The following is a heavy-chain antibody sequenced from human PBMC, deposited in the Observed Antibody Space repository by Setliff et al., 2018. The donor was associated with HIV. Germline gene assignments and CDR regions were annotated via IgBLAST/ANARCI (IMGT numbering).Heavy chain of an antibody. D-gene: IGHD6-19*01. CDR3: ARDLYSSGWPNWFDP. CDR1: GYSFARYG. J-gene: IGHJ5*02. CDR2: ISGLNGNT. V-gene: IGHV1-18*01. Sequence: ASVKVSCKASGYSFARYGLSWVRQAPGQGLEWMGWISGLNGNTKYAQKLQGRVTMTTDTSTSTAYMELRSLRSDDTAVYYCARDLYSSGWPNWFDPWGQGTLVTVSS.